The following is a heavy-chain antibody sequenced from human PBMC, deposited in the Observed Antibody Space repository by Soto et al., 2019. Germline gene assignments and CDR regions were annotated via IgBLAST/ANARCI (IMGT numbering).Heavy chain of an antibody. V-gene: IGHV4-31*03. D-gene: IGHD2-15*01. CDR3: ARGLLDCSGGSCPQYYYYYGMDV. Sequence: PSETLSLTCTVSGGSISSGGYYWSWIRQHPGKGLEWIGYIYYSGSTYYNPSLKSRVTISVDTSKNQFSLKLSSVTAADTAVYYCARGLLDCSGGSCPQYYYYYGMDVWGQGTTVTVSS. CDR1: GGSISSGGYY. J-gene: IGHJ6*02. CDR2: IYYSGST.